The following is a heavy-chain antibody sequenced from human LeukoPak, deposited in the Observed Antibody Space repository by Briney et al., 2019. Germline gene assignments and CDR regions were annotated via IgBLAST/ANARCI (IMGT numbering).Heavy chain of an antibody. CDR3: ASESVHNY. J-gene: IGHJ4*02. V-gene: IGHV4-34*01. CDR2: INHSGST. CDR1: GGSFSGYY. D-gene: IGHD2-21*01. Sequence: NSSVTLSLTCAVYGGSFSGYYWSWIRQPPGKGLEWIGEINHSGSTNYNPSLKSRVTISVDTSKNQFSLKLSSVTAADTAVYYCASESVHNYWGQGTLVTVSS.